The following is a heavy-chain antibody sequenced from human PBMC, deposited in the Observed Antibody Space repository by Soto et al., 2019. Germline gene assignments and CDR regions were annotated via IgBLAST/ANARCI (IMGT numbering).Heavy chain of an antibody. CDR2: IFPGDSDT. D-gene: IGHD3-16*01. J-gene: IGHJ4*02. Sequence: GESLKISCKAIGYTFTNYWIGWVRQTPGKGLEWMGIIFPGDSDTRYNPSFEGQVTVSADESISTAYLQWNTLEASDTAMYYCVRPNFGALTHFDFWGQGTLVTVSS. V-gene: IGHV5-51*01. CDR1: GYTFTNYW. CDR3: VRPNFGALTHFDF.